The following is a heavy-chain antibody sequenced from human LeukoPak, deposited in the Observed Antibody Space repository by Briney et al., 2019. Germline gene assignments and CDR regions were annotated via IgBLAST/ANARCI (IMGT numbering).Heavy chain of an antibody. CDR2: IRQDGGQT. J-gene: IGHJ4*02. CDR3: ARDGHSSGSFDY. D-gene: IGHD3-10*01. CDR1: ELTFSGYW. V-gene: IGHV3-7*01. Sequence: GGSLRLSCAASELTFSGYWMNWVRQAPGKGLQWVGNIRQDGGQTHYLDSVKGRFTISRDNAKRSLYLQMNSLRPEDTAVYYCARDGHSSGSFDYWGQGTLVTVSS.